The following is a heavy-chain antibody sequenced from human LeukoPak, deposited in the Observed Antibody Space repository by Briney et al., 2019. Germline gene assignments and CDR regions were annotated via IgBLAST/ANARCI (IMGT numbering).Heavy chain of an antibody. CDR3: ARGVDDYYYYYYMDV. V-gene: IGHV3-11*04. CDR2: ISSSGSTI. Sequence: GGSLRLSCAASGFTLSDYYMSWIRQAPGKGLEWVSYISSSGSTIYYADSVKGRFTISRDNAKNSLYLQMNSLRAEDTAVYYCARGVDDYYYYYYMDVWGKGTTVTVSS. J-gene: IGHJ6*03. D-gene: IGHD5-12*01. CDR1: GFTLSDYY.